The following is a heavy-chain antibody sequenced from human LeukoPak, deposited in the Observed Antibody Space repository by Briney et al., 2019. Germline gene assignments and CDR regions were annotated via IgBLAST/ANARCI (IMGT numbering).Heavy chain of an antibody. Sequence: ASVKVSCKASGYIFNHDGISWVRQAPGQGLEWMAWISAYNGNTKYAQKFQDRVTMTTDTSTSTAYMQLRILRSDDTAVYYCARGITGYGDHGHASAYWGHGTLVTVSS. J-gene: IGHJ4*01. CDR3: ARGITGYGDHGHASAY. V-gene: IGHV1-18*01. CDR2: ISAYNGNT. CDR1: GYIFNHDG. D-gene: IGHD4-17*01.